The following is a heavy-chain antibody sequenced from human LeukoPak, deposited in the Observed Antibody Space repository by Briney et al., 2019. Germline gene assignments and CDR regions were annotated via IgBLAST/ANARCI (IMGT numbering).Heavy chain of an antibody. J-gene: IGHJ6*03. CDR3: ARDPYSGNYGNYYYYYMDV. CDR1: GFTFSTYN. CDR2: ITSSSSYI. D-gene: IGHD1-26*01. Sequence: GGSLRLSCAASGFTFSTYNMNWVRHAPGKGLEWISSITSSSSYIYYADSVKGRFTISRDNAKNSLFLQMNNLSPDDTAVYFCARDPYSGNYGNYYYYYMDVWGKGTTVTVSS. V-gene: IGHV3-21*06.